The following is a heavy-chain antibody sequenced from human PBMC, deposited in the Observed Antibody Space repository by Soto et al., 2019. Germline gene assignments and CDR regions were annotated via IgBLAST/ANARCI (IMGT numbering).Heavy chain of an antibody. CDR2: IYYSGST. D-gene: IGHD3-10*01. J-gene: IGHJ6*03. CDR1: GCSISSGGYY. CDR3: ARNSLTSYYYYMDV. V-gene: IGHV4-31*03. Sequence: SETLSLTCTVSGCSISSGGYYWSWIRQHPGKGLEWIGYIYYSGSTYYNPSLKSRVTISVDTSKNQFSLKLSSVTAADTAVYYCARNSLTSYYYYMDVWGKGTMVTVSS.